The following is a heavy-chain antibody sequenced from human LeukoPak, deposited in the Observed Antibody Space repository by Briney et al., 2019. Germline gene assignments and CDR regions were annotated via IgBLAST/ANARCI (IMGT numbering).Heavy chain of an antibody. J-gene: IGHJ6*02. CDR3: ASTHPGRPYYYYGMDV. Sequence: ASVTVSCKVSGYTLTELSMHWVRQAPGQGLEWMGWINPNSGGTNYAQKFQGRVTMTRDTSISTAYMELSRLRSDDTAVYYCASTHPGRPYYYYGMDVWGQGTTVTVSS. CDR2: INPNSGGT. V-gene: IGHV1-2*02. CDR1: GYTLTELS. D-gene: IGHD3-10*01.